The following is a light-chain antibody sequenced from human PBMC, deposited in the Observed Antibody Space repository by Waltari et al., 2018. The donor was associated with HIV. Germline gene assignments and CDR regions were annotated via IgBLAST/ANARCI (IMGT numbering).Light chain of an antibody. V-gene: IGLV1-47*01. J-gene: IGLJ3*02. CDR3: AACDDSLSGLV. CDR1: SSNIGSNY. CDR2: RNI. Sequence: QSVLTQPPSASGTPGQRVTISCSGSSSNIGSNYVYWYQQLPGTAPKLLIYRNIHRTLWFPDRFSCSKSGTSASLAISGLRSEDEADYYCAACDDSLSGLVFGGGTKLTVL.